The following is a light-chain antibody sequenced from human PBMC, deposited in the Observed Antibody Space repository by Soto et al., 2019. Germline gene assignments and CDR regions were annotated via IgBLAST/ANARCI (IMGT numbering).Light chain of an antibody. Sequence: EIGLTQSPGTLSLSPGERATLSCRASQSVSSSYLAWYQQKPGQAPRLLIYGASSRATGIPDRFSGSGSGTDFTHTISRLEPEDLAVYYCQQYGSSPRTLGQGTQVEIK. CDR2: GAS. CDR3: QQYGSSPRT. CDR1: QSVSSSY. V-gene: IGKV3-20*01. J-gene: IGKJ1*01.